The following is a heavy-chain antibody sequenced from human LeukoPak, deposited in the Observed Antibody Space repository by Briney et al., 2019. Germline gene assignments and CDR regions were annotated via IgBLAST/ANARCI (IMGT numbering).Heavy chain of an antibody. CDR1: GFTFSSYA. D-gene: IGHD2-2*02. CDR2: ISGSGGST. CDR3: ARRGAPGSLAIDNWFDP. Sequence: GSLRLSCAASGFTFSSYAMSWVRQAPGKGLEWVSAISGSGGSTYYADSVKGRFTISRDNSKNTLYLQMNSLRADDTAVYYCARRGAPGSLAIDNWFDPWGQGTLVTVSS. J-gene: IGHJ5*02. V-gene: IGHV3-23*01.